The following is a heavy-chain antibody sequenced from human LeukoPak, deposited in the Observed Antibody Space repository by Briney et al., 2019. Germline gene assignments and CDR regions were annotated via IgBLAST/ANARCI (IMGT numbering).Heavy chain of an antibody. CDR1: GFTFSSYG. J-gene: IGHJ4*02. D-gene: IGHD6-19*01. V-gene: IGHV1-2*02. CDR3: ARAVAVAVPGPDY. CDR2: INPNSGGT. Sequence: GGSLRLSCAASGFTFSSYGMHWVRQAPGQGLEWMGWINPNSGGTNYAQKFQGRVTMTRDTSISTAYMELSRLRSDDTAVYYCARAVAVAVPGPDYWGQGTLVTVSS.